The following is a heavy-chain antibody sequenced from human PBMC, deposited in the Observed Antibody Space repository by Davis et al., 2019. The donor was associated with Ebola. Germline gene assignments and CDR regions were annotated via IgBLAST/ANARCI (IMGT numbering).Heavy chain of an antibody. Sequence: SETLSLTCTVSGGSISSSSYYWGWIRQPPGKGLEWIGSIYYSGSTYYNPSLKGRVTISVNTSKNQFSLKLSSVTAADTAVYYCARQGYCSSTSCYTPYYYYGMDVWGQGTTVTVSS. D-gene: IGHD2-2*02. J-gene: IGHJ6*02. CDR2: IYYSGST. CDR1: GGSISSSSYY. CDR3: ARQGYCSSTSCYTPYYYYGMDV. V-gene: IGHV4-39*01.